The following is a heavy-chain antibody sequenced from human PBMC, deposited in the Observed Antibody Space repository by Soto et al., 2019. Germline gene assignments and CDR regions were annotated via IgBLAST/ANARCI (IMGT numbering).Heavy chain of an antibody. CDR1: GGSFSGYY. CDR2: INHSGST. J-gene: IGHJ4*02. V-gene: IGHV4-34*01. CDR3: ARVRGAARPYYYGSGSYISYFDY. D-gene: IGHD3-10*01. Sequence: SETLSLTCAVYGGSFSGYYWSWIRQPPGKGLEWIGEINHSGSTNYNPSLKSRVTISVDTSKNQFSLKLSSVTAADTAVYYCARVRGAARPYYYGSGSYISYFDYWGQGTLVTVSS.